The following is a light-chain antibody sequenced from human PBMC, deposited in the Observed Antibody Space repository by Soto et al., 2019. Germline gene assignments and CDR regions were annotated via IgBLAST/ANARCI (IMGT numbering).Light chain of an antibody. J-gene: IGLJ1*01. CDR3: CSYVGSSTSYV. CDR2: EVN. V-gene: IGLV2-23*02. CDR1: SGGVGNYNL. Sequence: QSVLTQPASVSGSPGQSITISCTGTSGGVGNYNLVSWYQQHPGKAPRLMIYEVNKWPSGVSNRFSGFKSGNTASLTISGLQAEDEADYYCCSYVGSSTSYVFGTGTKLTVL.